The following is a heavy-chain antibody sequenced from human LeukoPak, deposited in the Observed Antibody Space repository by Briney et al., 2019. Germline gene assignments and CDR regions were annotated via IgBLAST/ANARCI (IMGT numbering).Heavy chain of an antibody. CDR3: ARGYCSSTSCYRLDY. J-gene: IGHJ4*02. Sequence: GGSLRLSCAASGVTFSSFDMNWVRQAPGKGLEWVAVISYDGSNKYYADSVKGRFTISRDNSKNTLYLQMNSLRAEDTAVYYCARGYCSSTSCYRLDYWGQGTLVTVSS. V-gene: IGHV3-30-3*01. CDR2: ISYDGSNK. CDR1: GVTFSSFD. D-gene: IGHD2-2*02.